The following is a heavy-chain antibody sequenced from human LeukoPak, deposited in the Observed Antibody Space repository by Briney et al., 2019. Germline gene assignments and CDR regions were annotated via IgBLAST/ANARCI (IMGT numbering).Heavy chain of an antibody. CDR2: IKQDGSEK. J-gene: IGHJ4*02. CDR1: GFTFSSYW. CDR3: ARGLWFGELLPIFDY. D-gene: IGHD3-10*01. V-gene: IGHV3-7*01. Sequence: GGSLRLSCAASGFTFSSYWMNWVRQAPGKGLEWVANIKQDGSEKYYVDSVKGRFTISRDNAKNSLYLQMNSLRAEDTAVYYCARGLWFGELLPIFDYWGQGTLVTVSS.